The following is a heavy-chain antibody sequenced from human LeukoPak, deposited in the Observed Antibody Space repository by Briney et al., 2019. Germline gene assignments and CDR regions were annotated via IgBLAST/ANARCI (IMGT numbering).Heavy chain of an antibody. D-gene: IGHD3-9*01. CDR2: ISGSGGTT. J-gene: IGHJ4*02. CDR3: AKGAGNFDWSYHDY. CDR1: RFTFTSYA. V-gene: IGHV3-23*01. Sequence: GGSLRLSCAASRFTFTSYAMSWVRQAPGKGLEWVSAISGSGGTTYNADSVKGRFTISRDNSKNTLYLHLNSLRAEDTAVYYCAKGAGNFDWSYHDYWGQGTLVTVSS.